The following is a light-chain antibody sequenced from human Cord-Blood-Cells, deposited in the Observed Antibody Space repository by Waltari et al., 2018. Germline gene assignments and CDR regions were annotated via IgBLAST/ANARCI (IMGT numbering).Light chain of an antibody. CDR3: QQSYSTLT. CDR1: QSISSY. V-gene: IGKV1-39*01. Sequence: DIQMTQSPSSLSASVGDRVTITCRASQSISSYLNWYQQKPGKAPKLLIYAASSLQSGVPSRFSGGGSGTDFTLTISSRQPEDFATYYCQQSYSTLTFGPGTKVDIK. CDR2: AAS. J-gene: IGKJ3*01.